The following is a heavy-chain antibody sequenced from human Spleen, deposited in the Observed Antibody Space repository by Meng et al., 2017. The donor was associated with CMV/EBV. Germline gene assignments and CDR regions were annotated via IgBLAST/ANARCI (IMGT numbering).Heavy chain of an antibody. CDR3: ARNGQKTGTPSNY. Sequence: GGSLRLSCAASGFTFSNYEMNWVRQAPGQGLEWVSYISTSGSTMYYADSVKGRFTVSRDNAKNSLYLQMNSLRAEDTAVYYCARNGQKTGTPSNYWGQGTLVTVS. CDR2: ISTSGSTM. J-gene: IGHJ4*02. D-gene: IGHD1-1*01. CDR1: GFTFSNYE. V-gene: IGHV3-48*03.